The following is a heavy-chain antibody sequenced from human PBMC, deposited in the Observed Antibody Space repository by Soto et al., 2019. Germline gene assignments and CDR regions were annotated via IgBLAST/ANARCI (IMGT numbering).Heavy chain of an antibody. CDR1: GYTFTSYA. CDR3: ARARDNWNYDEAAIDP. CDR2: INTNTGNP. V-gene: IGHV7-4-1*01. J-gene: IGHJ5*02. D-gene: IGHD1-7*01. Sequence: ASVKISCKASGYTFTSYAMNWVRQAPGQGLEWMGWINTNTGNPTYAQGFTGRFVFSLDTSVSTAYLQICSLKAEDTAVYYCARARDNWNYDEAAIDPWGQGTLVTVSS.